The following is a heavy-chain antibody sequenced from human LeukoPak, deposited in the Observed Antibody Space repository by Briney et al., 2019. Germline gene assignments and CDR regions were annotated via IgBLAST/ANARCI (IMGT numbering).Heavy chain of an antibody. CDR1: GFTFSNAW. CDR2: IKSKTDGGTT. D-gene: IGHD5-18*01. CDR3: TTVSGIQLWPIYYFDY. Sequence: GGSLRLSCAASGFTFSNAWMSWVRQAPGKGLEWVGRIKSKTDGGTTDYAAPVKGRFTISRDDSKNTLYLQMNSLKTEDTAVYYRTTVSGIQLWPIYYFDYWGQGTLVTVSS. J-gene: IGHJ4*02. V-gene: IGHV3-15*01.